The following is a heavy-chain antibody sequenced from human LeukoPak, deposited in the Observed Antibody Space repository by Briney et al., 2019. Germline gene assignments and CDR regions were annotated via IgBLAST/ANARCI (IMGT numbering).Heavy chain of an antibody. CDR2: IYYSGST. D-gene: IGHD3-22*01. J-gene: IGHJ4*02. CDR3: ARGRGVPYYYDSSGYYPADY. CDR1: GASISSGDYY. Sequence: LSLTCTVSGASISSGDYYWSWIRQPPGKGLECIGHIYYSGSTYYNPSLKSRVTISVDTSKNQFSLKLSSVTAADTAVYYCARGRGVPYYYDSSGYYPADYWGQGTLVTVSS. V-gene: IGHV4-30-4*01.